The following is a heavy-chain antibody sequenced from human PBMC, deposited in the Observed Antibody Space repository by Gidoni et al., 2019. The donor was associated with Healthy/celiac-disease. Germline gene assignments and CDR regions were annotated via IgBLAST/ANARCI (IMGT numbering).Heavy chain of an antibody. J-gene: IGHJ6*03. CDR3: ARDDNSYYYYYYMDV. V-gene: IGHV3-33*01. Sequence: QVQLVESGGGVVQPGRSLRLSCAASGFTFSSYGMHWVRQAPGKGLEWVAVIWYDGSNKYYADSVKGRFTISRDNSKNTLYLQMNSLRSEDTAVYYCARDDNSYYYYYYMDVWGKGTTVTVSS. CDR1: GFTFSSYG. CDR2: IWYDGSNK. D-gene: IGHD1-20*01.